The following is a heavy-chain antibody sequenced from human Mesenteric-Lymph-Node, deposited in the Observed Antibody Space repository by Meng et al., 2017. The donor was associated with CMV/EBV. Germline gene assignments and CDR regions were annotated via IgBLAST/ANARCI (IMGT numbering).Heavy chain of an antibody. CDR2: IYYSGST. Sequence: SETLSPTCTVSGGSISSYYWSWIRQPPGKGLEWIGYIYYSGSTNYNPSLKSRVTISVDTSKNQFSLKLSSVTAADTAVYYCARARPGPFDYWGQGTLVTVSS. CDR1: GGSISSYY. CDR3: ARARPGPFDY. V-gene: IGHV4-59*01. J-gene: IGHJ4*02.